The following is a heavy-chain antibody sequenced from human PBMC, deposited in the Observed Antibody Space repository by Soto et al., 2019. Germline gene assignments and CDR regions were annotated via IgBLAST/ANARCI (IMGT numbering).Heavy chain of an antibody. V-gene: IGHV3-23*01. J-gene: IGHJ5*01. CDR2: IIDSGGST. CDR3: ARDIPHNWFDS. Sequence: GGSLRLSCAASGFTFISCSMGWVRQAPGEGLEWVSDIIDSGGSTYYADSVKGRFTISRDNSKSTLYLQMNSLRAEDTAVYYCARDIPHNWFDSWGQGTLVTVSS. CDR1: GFTFISCS. D-gene: IGHD2-21*01.